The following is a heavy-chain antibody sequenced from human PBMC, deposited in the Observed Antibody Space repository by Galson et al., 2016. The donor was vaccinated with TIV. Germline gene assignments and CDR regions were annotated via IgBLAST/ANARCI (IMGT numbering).Heavy chain of an antibody. Sequence: SVKVSCKASGYTFRSYGISWVRQAPGQGLEWMGWSSPYTGNTNYAQKFQGRVTMSTDTSTSTAYMELRSLRSDDPAFYYCTREVVQGMVSLPGNGNNMDVWGQGTTVTVSS. CDR2: SSPYTGNT. J-gene: IGHJ6*02. D-gene: IGHD2-8*01. CDR1: GYTFRSYG. CDR3: TREVVQGMVSLPGNGNNMDV. V-gene: IGHV1-18*01.